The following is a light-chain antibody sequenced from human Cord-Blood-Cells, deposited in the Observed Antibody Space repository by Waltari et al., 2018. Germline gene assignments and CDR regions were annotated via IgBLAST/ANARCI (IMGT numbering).Light chain of an antibody. V-gene: IGKV3-11*01. CDR2: DAS. Sequence: EIVLTQPPATLSLSPGERATLSCRASQSVSSYLAWYQQKPGQAPSLLIYDASNRATGIPARFSGSGSGTDFSLTISSLEPEDFAVYYCQQRSNWPLTFGGGTKVEIK. CDR1: QSVSSY. J-gene: IGKJ4*01. CDR3: QQRSNWPLT.